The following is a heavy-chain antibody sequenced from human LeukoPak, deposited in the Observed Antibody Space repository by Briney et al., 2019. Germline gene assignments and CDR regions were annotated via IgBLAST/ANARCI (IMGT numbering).Heavy chain of an antibody. J-gene: IGHJ3*02. CDR3: AREGHQRNAFDI. CDR1: GFTFSSYA. CDR2: ISYDGSNK. Sequence: PGRSLRLSCAASGFTFSSYAMHWVRQAPGKGLEWVAVISYDGSNKYYADSVKGRFTISRDNSMNTLYLRMNSLRAEDTAVYYCAREGHQRNAFDIWGQGTMVTVSS. V-gene: IGHV3-30-3*01.